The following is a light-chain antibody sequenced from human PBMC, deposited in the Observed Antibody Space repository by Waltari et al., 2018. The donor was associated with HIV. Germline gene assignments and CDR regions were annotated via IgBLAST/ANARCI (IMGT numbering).Light chain of an antibody. V-gene: IGKV3-11*01. J-gene: IGKJ4*01. CDR3: QQYYSTPPHT. CDR2: DAS. Sequence: EVVLTQSPSTLSLSQGERATLSCRASQNIGNYLAWYQQKPGQAPRLLIYDASTRASGIPARFSGSGSGTDFTLTISSLEPEDVAVYYCQQYYSTPPHTFGGGTKVDLK. CDR1: QNIGNY.